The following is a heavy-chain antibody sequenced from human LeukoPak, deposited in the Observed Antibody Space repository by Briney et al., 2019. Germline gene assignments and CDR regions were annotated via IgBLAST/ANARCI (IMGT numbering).Heavy chain of an antibody. J-gene: IGHJ6*02. V-gene: IGHV4-39*07. D-gene: IGHD1/OR15-1a*01. CDR1: GGSISSSSYY. Sequence: SETLSLTCTVSGGSISSSSYYWGWIRQPPGKGLEWIGEINHSGSTNYNPSLKSRVTISVDTSKNQFSLKLSSVTAADTAVYYCARRTSSYYYYGMDVWGQGTTVTVSS. CDR2: INHSGST. CDR3: ARRTSSYYYYGMDV.